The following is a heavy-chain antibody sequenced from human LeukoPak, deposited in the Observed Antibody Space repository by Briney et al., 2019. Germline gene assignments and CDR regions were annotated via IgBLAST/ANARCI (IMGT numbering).Heavy chain of an antibody. CDR2: IKEDGSEK. CDR1: EFTFSSHW. CDR3: CRRWLNYYYYGMDV. D-gene: IGHD5-18*01. V-gene: IGHV3-7*01. J-gene: IGHJ6*02. Sequence: GGSLRLSCAASEFTFSSHWMSWVRQAPGKGLEWAANIKEDGSEKYYVDSVKGRFTISRDNAKNSLYLQMNSLRAEDTAVYYCCRRWLNYYYYGMDVWGQGTAVTVSS.